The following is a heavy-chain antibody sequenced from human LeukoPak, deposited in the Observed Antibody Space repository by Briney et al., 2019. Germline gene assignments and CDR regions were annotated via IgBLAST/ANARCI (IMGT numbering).Heavy chain of an antibody. CDR1: GYSISSGYY. CDR3: ARHFNGQWELLENAFDI. CDR2: IYHSGST. V-gene: IGHV4-38-2*01. J-gene: IGHJ3*02. Sequence: SETLSLTCAVSGYSISSGYYWVWIRQPPGKGLEWIGSIYHSGSTYYNPSLKSRVTISVDTSKNQFSLKLSSVTAADTAVYYCARHFNGQWELLENAFDIWGQGTMVTVSS. D-gene: IGHD1-26*01.